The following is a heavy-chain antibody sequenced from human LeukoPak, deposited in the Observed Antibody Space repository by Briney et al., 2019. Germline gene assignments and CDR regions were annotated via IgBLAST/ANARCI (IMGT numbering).Heavy chain of an antibody. V-gene: IGHV1-2*06. CDR2: INPNSGGT. J-gene: IGHJ4*02. CDR1: GYTFTVSY. Sequence: ASVKVSCKASGYTFTVSYIHWVRQAPGQGLECVGRINPNSGGTNYAQKFQGRVTMTRDTSISTAYMELSRLTSGDTAVYYCVREYCGGDCYPWNWGQGTLVTVSS. D-gene: IGHD2-21*02. CDR3: VREYCGGDCYPWN.